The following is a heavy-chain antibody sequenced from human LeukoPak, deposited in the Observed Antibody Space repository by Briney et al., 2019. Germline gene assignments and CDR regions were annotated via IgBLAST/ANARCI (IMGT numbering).Heavy chain of an antibody. J-gene: IGHJ4*02. D-gene: IGHD3-10*01. CDR1: GDSISTDY. Sequence: PSETLSLTCTVSGDSISTDYWTWIRQPPGKGLEWIGYIYYSGSANYNPSLRGRVTISLDTSKNQFSLTLTSVTAADTAVYYCARDHYGSGGPDYWGQGTLVTVSS. CDR3: ARDHYGSGGPDY. CDR2: IYYSGSA. V-gene: IGHV4-59*01.